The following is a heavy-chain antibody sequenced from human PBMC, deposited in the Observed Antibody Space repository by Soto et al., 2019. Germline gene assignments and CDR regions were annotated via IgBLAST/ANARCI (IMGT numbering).Heavy chain of an antibody. CDR3: ARGHSGTDGSRYYAEDG. V-gene: IGHV3-48*01. CDR1: GFTFSTYS. CDR2: ISSSGGTI. D-gene: IGHD1-26*01. Sequence: EVQLVESGGGLIQPGGSLRLSCVASGFTFSTYSMNWVRQAPGKGLEWVSYISSSGGTIYHTGSVKGRFTVSRDNAMNLLYMQMDSLRGEDTAVYYCARGHSGTDGSRYYAEDGWGQGTTVTVSS. J-gene: IGHJ6*02.